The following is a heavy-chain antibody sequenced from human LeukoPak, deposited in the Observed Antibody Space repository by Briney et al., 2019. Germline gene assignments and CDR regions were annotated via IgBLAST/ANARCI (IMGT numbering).Heavy chain of an antibody. J-gene: IGHJ5*02. CDR3: ARAYSSSWYFNWFDP. Sequence: SETLSLTCTVSGGSISSSSYYWGWIRQPPGKGLEWIGTIYNSGSTYYNASLESRVTISVDTSKNQFSLKLSSVTAADTAVYYCARAYSSSWYFNWFDPWGQGTLVTVSS. CDR1: GGSISSSSYY. CDR2: IYNSGST. D-gene: IGHD6-13*01. V-gene: IGHV4-39*07.